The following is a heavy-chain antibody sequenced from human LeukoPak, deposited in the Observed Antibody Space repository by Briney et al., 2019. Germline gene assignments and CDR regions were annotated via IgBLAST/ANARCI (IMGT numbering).Heavy chain of an antibody. CDR3: ARGSYSSGSSAYY. V-gene: IGHV3-11*06. CDR1: GFTFSAYY. D-gene: IGHD6-19*01. J-gene: IGHJ4*02. Sequence: GGSLRLSCAASGFTFSAYYMSWIRQAPGEGPECVSYIGSSDTYTNYADSVKGRFTISRDNAKNSLYLQMNSLRAEDTAVYYCARGSYSSGSSAYYWGPRTLVTVSS. CDR2: IGSSDTYT.